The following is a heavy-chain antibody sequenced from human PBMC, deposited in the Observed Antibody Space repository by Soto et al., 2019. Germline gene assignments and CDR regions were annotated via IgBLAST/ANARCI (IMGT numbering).Heavy chain of an antibody. D-gene: IGHD2-21*02. J-gene: IGHJ4*02. CDR2: IYHSGST. V-gene: IGHV4-30-2*01. Sequence: QLQLQESGSGLVKPSQTLSLTCAVSGGSISSGGYSWSWIRQPPGKGLEWIGYIYHSGSTYYNPSLKXGXTXPXXRSKNQFSLKLSSVTAADTAVYYCASSGGNSPFDYWGQGTLVTVSS. CDR1: GGSISSGGYS. CDR3: ASSGGNSPFDY.